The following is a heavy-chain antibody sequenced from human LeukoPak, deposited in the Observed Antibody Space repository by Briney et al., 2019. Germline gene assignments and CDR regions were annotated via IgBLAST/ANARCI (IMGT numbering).Heavy chain of an antibody. J-gene: IGHJ4*02. CDR1: EFTFSNYQ. D-gene: IGHD2-15*01. CDR3: ARRNCSGGTCNHLDY. Sequence: GGSLRLSCEASEFTFSNYQMNWVRQAPGKGLEWVSYISSSGTTIYYAESVKGRFTISRDNAKNSLYLQMDSLRSEDTAVYYCARRNCSGGTCNHLDYWGQGTLVTVSS. CDR2: ISSSGTTI. V-gene: IGHV3-48*03.